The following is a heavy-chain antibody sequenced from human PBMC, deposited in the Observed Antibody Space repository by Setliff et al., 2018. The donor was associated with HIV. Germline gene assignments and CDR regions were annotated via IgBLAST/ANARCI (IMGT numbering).Heavy chain of an antibody. Sequence: GASVKVSCKASGYTFTGYYMHWVRLAPGQRLEWMGWINAGNGNTKYSQRFQGRVIITRDTSASTAYMELSSLRSEDTAVYYCARTREAVMYYYYGMDVWGQGTTVTVSS. CDR3: ARTREAVMYYYYGMDV. V-gene: IGHV1-3*01. J-gene: IGHJ6*02. D-gene: IGHD3-16*01. CDR1: GYTFTGYY. CDR2: INAGNGNT.